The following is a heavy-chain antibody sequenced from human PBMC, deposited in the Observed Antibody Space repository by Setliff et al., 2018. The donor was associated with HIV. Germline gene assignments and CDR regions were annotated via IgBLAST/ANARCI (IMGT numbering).Heavy chain of an antibody. CDR1: GYTFTDNF. Sequence: GASVKVSCKASGYTFTDNFIHWVRQAPGQGLEWMGWVSPYNGHTKYAQRFQGRVTMSTDTSTSTAYMELTSLRFGDTAVYYCARWSCGRTTCYDSPYNWFDPWGQGTLVTVSS. CDR2: VSPYNGHT. CDR3: ARWSCGRTTCYDSPYNWFDP. J-gene: IGHJ5*02. V-gene: IGHV1-18*01. D-gene: IGHD2-2*01.